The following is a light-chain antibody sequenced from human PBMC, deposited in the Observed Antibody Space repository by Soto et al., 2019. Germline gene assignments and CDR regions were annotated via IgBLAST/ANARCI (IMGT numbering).Light chain of an antibody. CDR2: EVT. CDR1: SSDVGGYGY. Sequence: QSALTQPASVSGSPGQSITISCTGGSSDVGGYGYVSWYQHHPGKAPKLMIYEVTYRPSGVSNRFSGSKSGNTASLTISGLQTEDEADYYCSSFRSDNTLVFGGGTQLTVL. CDR3: SSFRSDNTLV. V-gene: IGLV2-14*01. J-gene: IGLJ2*01.